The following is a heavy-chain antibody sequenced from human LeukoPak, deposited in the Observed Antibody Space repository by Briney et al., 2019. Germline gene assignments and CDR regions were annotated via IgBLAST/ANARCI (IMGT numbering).Heavy chain of an antibody. Sequence: GESLKISCKSSGYSFTSYWIGWVRQMPGKGLEWMGIIYPGDSDTKYSPSFQGQVTISADKSISTAYLQMNSLRAEDTAVYYCAKDAALSSSWSKIRFYYYYMDVWGKGTTVTVSS. CDR2: IYPGDSDT. CDR1: GYSFTSYW. D-gene: IGHD6-13*01. V-gene: IGHV5-51*01. J-gene: IGHJ6*03. CDR3: AKDAALSSSWSKIRFYYYYMDV.